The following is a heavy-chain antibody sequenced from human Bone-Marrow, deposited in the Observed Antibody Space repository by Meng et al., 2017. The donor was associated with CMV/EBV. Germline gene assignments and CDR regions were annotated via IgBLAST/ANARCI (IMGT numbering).Heavy chain of an antibody. J-gene: IGHJ6*02. D-gene: IGHD3-3*01. CDR1: GFTFDDYA. V-gene: IGHV3-9*01. Sequence: SLKISCAASGFTFDDYAMHWVRQAPGKGLEWVSGISWNSGSIGYADSVKGRFTISRDNAKNSLYLQMNSLRAEDTALYYCAKDLITIFGVVIMGGGMDVCGQGTTVTVSS. CDR3: AKDLITIFGVVIMGGGMDV. CDR2: ISWNSGSI.